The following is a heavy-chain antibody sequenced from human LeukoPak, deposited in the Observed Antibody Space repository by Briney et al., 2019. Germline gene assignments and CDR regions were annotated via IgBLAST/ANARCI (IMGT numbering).Heavy chain of an antibody. CDR3: AKGFSGSYFYYFDY. V-gene: IGHV3-9*02. J-gene: IGHJ4*02. D-gene: IGHD1-26*01. Sequence: GRSLRLSCAASGFTSDDYAMHWVRQAPGKGLEWVSGISWNSGSIGYADSVKGRFTISRDNAKNSLYLQMNSLRAEDMALYYCAKGFSGSYFYYFDYWGQGTLVTVSS. CDR2: ISWNSGSI. CDR1: GFTSDDYA.